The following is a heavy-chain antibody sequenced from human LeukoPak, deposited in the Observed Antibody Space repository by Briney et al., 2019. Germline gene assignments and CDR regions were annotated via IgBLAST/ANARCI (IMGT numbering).Heavy chain of an antibody. Sequence: PSETLSLTCTVSGGSSSSYYWSWIRQPPGKGLEWIGYIYYSGSTNYNPSLKSRVTILVDTSKNQFSLRLSSVTAADTAVYYCARSGGDRVKMLTIIDYWGQGTLVTVSS. CDR3: ARSGGDRVKMLTIIDY. CDR2: IYYSGST. J-gene: IGHJ4*02. V-gene: IGHV4-59*01. D-gene: IGHD5-24*01. CDR1: GGSSSSYY.